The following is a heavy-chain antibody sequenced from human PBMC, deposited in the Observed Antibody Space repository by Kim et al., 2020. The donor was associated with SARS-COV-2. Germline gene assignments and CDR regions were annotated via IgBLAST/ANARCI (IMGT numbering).Heavy chain of an antibody. CDR1: GYTFSSYF. CDR2: INPSEGNA. V-gene: IGHV1-46*01. J-gene: IGHJ4*02. D-gene: IGHD2-21*02. Sequence: ASVKVSCKTSGYTFSSYFIHWVRQAPGQGLEWMAIINPSEGNATYAQNFQGRVTVTRDTSTSTVYLEVTSLRYEDAAVYYCVRAGDDDLSQYFDSWGQGTQVTVSS. CDR3: VRAGDDDLSQYFDS.